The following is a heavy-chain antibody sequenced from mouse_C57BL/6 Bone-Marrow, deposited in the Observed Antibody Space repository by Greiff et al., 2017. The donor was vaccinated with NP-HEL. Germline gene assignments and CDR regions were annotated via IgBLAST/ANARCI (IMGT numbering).Heavy chain of an antibody. D-gene: IGHD2-12*01. J-gene: IGHJ3*01. CDR1: GFNFKDDY. CDR2: IDPENGDT. Sequence: EVQLQQSGAELVRPGASVKLFCTASGFNFKDDYMHWVKQRPEQGLEWIGWIDPENGDTEYASKFQGKATITADTSSNTAYLQLSSLTSEDTAVYYCTTCYFFAYWGQGTLVTVSA. V-gene: IGHV14-4*01. CDR3: TTCYFFAY.